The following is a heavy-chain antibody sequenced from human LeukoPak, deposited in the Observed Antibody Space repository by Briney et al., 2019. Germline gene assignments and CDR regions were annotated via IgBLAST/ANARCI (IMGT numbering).Heavy chain of an antibody. V-gene: IGHV4-4*02. CDR2: IYHSGST. CDR3: ASGGYCSSTKCYPNWFDP. CDR1: GGSISSSNW. J-gene: IGHJ5*02. Sequence: PSGTLSLTCAVSGGSISSSNWWSWVRQPPGKGLEWIGEIYHSGSTNYNPSLKSRVTISVDKSKNQFSLKLSSVTAADTAVYYCASGGYCSSTKCYPNWFDPWGQGTLVTVSS. D-gene: IGHD2-2*01.